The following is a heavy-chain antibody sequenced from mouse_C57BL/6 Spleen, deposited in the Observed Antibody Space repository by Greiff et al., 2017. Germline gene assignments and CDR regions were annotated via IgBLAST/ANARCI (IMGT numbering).Heavy chain of an antibody. CDR1: GYTFTSYW. D-gene: IGHD3-1*01. Sequence: QVQLQQPGAELVMPGASVKLSCKASGYTFTSYWMHWVKQRPGQGLEWIGEIDPSDSYTNYNQKFKGKSTLTVDKSSSTAYMQLSSLTSGDSAVYYCARWRQLGGVDDWGQGTTLTVSS. CDR3: ARWRQLGGVDD. J-gene: IGHJ2*01. CDR2: IDPSDSYT. V-gene: IGHV1-69*01.